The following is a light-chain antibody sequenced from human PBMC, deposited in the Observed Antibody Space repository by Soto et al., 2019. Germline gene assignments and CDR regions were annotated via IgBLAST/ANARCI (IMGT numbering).Light chain of an antibody. J-gene: IGKJ1*01. CDR2: GAS. V-gene: IGKV3-15*01. CDR1: QSVGND. Sequence: DIVMTQSPASLSVSPGEGVSLSCRASQSVGNDVAWYQQIPGQAPRLLIYGASTRATSVPARFTGSGSGTDFTLTSSSLQSEDFAVYYCQQYYNWPPAWTLGQGTSVDIK. CDR3: QQYYNWPPAWT.